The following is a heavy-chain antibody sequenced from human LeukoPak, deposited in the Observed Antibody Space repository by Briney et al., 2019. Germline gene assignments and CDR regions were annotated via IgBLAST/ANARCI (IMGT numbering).Heavy chain of an antibody. CDR2: IFPDDSDT. CDR3: ARPFSRFCSGGSCYFQHTDV. D-gene: IGHD2-15*01. Sequence: GESLKISCQASGYSSTDFWLGWVRQMPGEGLEWMGIIFPDDSDTIYSPSFQGQVTISADTSISTAYLQWSSLKASDTATYYCARPFSRFCSGGSCYFQHTDVWGQGTAVTVYS. CDR1: GYSSTDFW. J-gene: IGHJ6*02. V-gene: IGHV5-51*01.